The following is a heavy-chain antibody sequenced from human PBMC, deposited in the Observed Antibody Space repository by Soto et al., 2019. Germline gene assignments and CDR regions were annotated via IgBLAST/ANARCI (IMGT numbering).Heavy chain of an antibody. CDR1: GASIRSTDYY. Sequence: SETLSLTCTVSGASIRSTDYYWSWIRQAPGKGLEWIGYVYYTGSTYYNPSLMSRLTIPVDTSKNQFSLKLTSVTAAETAVYYCVRTARQGAVAPHWFDRWGQGTQVTVSS. CDR3: VRTARQGAVAPHWFDR. V-gene: IGHV4-30-4*01. J-gene: IGHJ5*02. CDR2: VYYTGST. D-gene: IGHD2-21*02.